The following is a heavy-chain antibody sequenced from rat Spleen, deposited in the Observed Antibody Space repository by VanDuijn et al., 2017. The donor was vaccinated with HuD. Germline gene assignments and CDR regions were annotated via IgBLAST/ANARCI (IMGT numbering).Heavy chain of an antibody. CDR3: TRVKLGGYWFAY. D-gene: IGHD5-1*01. Sequence: EVRLVESDGGLVQPGGSLKLSCAASGFTFSDYYMAWVRQAPTKGLDWVATITYDGSTTYYRDSVKGRFTISRDNTKSTLYMQMDSLRSEDTATYYCTRVKLGGYWFAYWGQGTLVTVSS. V-gene: IGHV5-7*01. J-gene: IGHJ3*01. CDR1: GFTFSDYY. CDR2: ITYDGSTT.